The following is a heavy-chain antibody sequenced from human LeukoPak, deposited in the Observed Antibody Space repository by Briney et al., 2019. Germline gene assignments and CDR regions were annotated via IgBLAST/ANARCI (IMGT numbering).Heavy chain of an antibody. CDR3: AKSRGSGSKMARGVNFDY. J-gene: IGHJ4*02. D-gene: IGHD3-10*01. CDR2: ISDGGSIT. Sequence: GGSLRLSCAASGFTFDDYDMYWVRQAPGKGLEWVSTISDGGSITYYGDSVKGRFTISRDNSKNTLFLQMNSLRAEDTAVYYCAKSRGSGSKMARGVNFDYWGQGTLVTVSS. V-gene: IGHV3-23*01. CDR1: GFTFDDYD.